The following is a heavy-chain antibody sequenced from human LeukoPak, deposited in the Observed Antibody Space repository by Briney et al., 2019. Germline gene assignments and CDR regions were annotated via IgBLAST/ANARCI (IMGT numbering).Heavy chain of an antibody. J-gene: IGHJ4*02. D-gene: IGHD3-10*01. CDR2: IYHSGST. CDR1: GYSISSGYY. V-gene: IGHV4-38-2*01. CDR3: AGGPGSGSYDFDY. Sequence: PSGTLSLTCAVSGYSISSGYYWGWIRQPPGKGLEWIGSIYHSGSTYYNPSLKSRVTISVDTSKNQFSLKLSSVTAADTAVYYCAGGPGSGSYDFDYWGQGTLVTVSS.